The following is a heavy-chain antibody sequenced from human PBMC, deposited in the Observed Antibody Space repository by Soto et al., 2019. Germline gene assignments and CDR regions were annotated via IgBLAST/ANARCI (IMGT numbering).Heavy chain of an antibody. CDR2: ISGSGGST. J-gene: IGHJ3*02. D-gene: IGHD6-19*01. V-gene: IGHV3-23*01. CDR1: GFTFSTYA. CDR3: AREAVAGTLHHDAFDI. Sequence: GSLRLSCAASGFTFSTYAMSWVRQAPGKGLEWVSAISGSGGSTYYADSVKGGFTISRDNSKNTLYLQMNSLRAEDTAVYYCAREAVAGTLHHDAFDIWGQGTMVTVS.